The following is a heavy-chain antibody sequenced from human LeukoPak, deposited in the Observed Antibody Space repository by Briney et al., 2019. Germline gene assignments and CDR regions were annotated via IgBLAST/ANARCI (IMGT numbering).Heavy chain of an antibody. D-gene: IGHD6-19*01. J-gene: IGHJ4*02. Sequence: LGESLKTSCKGSGYSFTSYWIGWVRQMPGKGLEWMGIIYPGDSDTRYSPSFQGQVTISADKPISTAYLQWSSLKASDTAVYYCARPAVAGTEYWGQGTLVTVSS. V-gene: IGHV5-51*01. CDR3: ARPAVAGTEY. CDR1: GYSFTSYW. CDR2: IYPGDSDT.